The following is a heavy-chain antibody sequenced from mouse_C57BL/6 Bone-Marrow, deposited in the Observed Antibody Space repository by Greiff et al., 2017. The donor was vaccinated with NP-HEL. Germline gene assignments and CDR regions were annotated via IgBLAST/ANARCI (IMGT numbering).Heavy chain of an antibody. CDR2: ISDGGSYT. CDR1: GFTFSSYA. J-gene: IGHJ2*01. Sequence: EVHLVESGGGLVKPGGSLKLSCAASGFTFSSYAMSWVRQTPEKRLEWVATISDGGSYTYSPDNVKGRFTISRDNAKNNLYLQMSHLKSEDTAMYYCARDSSGYYLGYWGQGTTLTVSS. CDR3: ARDSSGYYLGY. V-gene: IGHV5-4*01. D-gene: IGHD3-2*02.